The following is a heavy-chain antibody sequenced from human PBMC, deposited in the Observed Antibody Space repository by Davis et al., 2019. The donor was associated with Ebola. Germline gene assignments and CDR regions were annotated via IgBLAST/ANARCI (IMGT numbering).Heavy chain of an antibody. V-gene: IGHV4-59*12. J-gene: IGHJ2*01. CDR3: ARRLITIFNNRPWYFDL. Sequence: SETLSLTCTVSGCSISSYYWSWIRQPPGKGLEWSGYIYSSGNTNYNPSLKSRVTISVDTSKNQFSLKLSSVTAADTALYYCARRLITIFNNRPWYFDLWGRGTLVTVSS. D-gene: IGHD3-9*01. CDR1: GCSISSYY. CDR2: IYSSGNT.